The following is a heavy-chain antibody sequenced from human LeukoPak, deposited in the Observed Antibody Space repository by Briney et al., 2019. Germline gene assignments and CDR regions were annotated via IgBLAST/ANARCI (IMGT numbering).Heavy chain of an antibody. CDR3: ARDPGYYYYGMDV. CDR1: GFTVSSNY. V-gene: IGHV3-66*01. CDR2: IYSGGST. Sequence: GGSLRLSCAASGFTVSSNYMSWVRQAPGKGLEWVSVIYSGGSTYYADSVKGRFTISRDKSKNTAYLQMNSLRAEDTALYYCARDPGYYYYGMDVWGQGTTVVVSS. J-gene: IGHJ6*02.